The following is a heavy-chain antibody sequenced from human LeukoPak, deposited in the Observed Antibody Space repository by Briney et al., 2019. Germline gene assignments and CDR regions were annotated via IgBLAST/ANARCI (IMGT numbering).Heavy chain of an antibody. V-gene: IGHV3-23*01. CDR1: GFTFSSYG. J-gene: IGHJ4*02. D-gene: IGHD3-22*01. CDR3: AKDTPDSSAYYLEN. Sequence: PGGSLRLSCAASGFTFSSYGMSWVRQAPGKGLEWVSAISGSGGSTYYADSVKGQFTISRDNSKNTLYLQMNSLRAEDTAVYYCAKDTPDSSAYYLENWGQGTLVTVSS. CDR2: ISGSGGST.